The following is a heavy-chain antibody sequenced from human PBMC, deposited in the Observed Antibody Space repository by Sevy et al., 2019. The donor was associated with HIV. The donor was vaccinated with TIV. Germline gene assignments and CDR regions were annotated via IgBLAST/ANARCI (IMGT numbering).Heavy chain of an antibody. V-gene: IGHV3-23*01. J-gene: IGHJ4*02. Sequence: GESLKISCVASGLTFSSYAMNWVRQAPGKGLEWVSVIGISGGSTHYADSVKGRFTISRDNSKNTLYLQMNSLRAEDTDLYYCAKEGGGAGWGSYYFDYWGQGTLVTVSS. D-gene: IGHD3-16*01. CDR2: IGISGGST. CDR3: AKEGGGAGWGSYYFDY. CDR1: GLTFSSYA.